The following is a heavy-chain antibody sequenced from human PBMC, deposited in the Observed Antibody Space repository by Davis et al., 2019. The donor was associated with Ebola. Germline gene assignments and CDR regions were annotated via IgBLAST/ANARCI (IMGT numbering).Heavy chain of an antibody. CDR3: ARDGVYAMMGIDY. CDR2: ITGSGDNT. CDR1: GFTFSSYA. D-gene: IGHD2-8*01. V-gene: IGHV3-23*01. Sequence: PGGSLRLSCAASGFTFSSYAMSWVRQAPGKGLEWVSIITGSGDNTYYADSVKGRFTISRDNSKNMLYLQMESLRAEDRAVYYCARDGVYAMMGIDYWGQGTLVTVSS. J-gene: IGHJ4*02.